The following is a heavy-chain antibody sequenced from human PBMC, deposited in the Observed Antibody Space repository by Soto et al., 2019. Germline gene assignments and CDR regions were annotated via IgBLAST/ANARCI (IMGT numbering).Heavy chain of an antibody. CDR2: IIPIFGTA. J-gene: IGHJ6*02. Sequence: ASVKVSCKASGGTFSSYAISWVRQAPGQGLEWMGGIIPIFGTANYAQKFQGRVTITADKSTSTAYMELSSLRSEDTAVYYCAVGAYDILTGSGPYYYYGMDVWGQGTTVTVSS. CDR1: GGTFSSYA. V-gene: IGHV1-69*06. D-gene: IGHD3-9*01. CDR3: AVGAYDILTGSGPYYYYGMDV.